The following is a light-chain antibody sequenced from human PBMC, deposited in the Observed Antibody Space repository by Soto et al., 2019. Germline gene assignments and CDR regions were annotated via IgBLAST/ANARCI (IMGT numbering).Light chain of an antibody. CDR2: GNT. CDR1: SSNIGRNY. CDR3: AAWDDSLRGYV. Sequence: QSVLSQPPSASGTPGQRVTISCSGSSSNIGRNYIYWYQQLPGTAPKLLIYGNTQRPSGVPDRFSGSKSSTSVSLAISGLRSEDEADYYCAAWDDSLRGYVFGTGTKLTVL. V-gene: IGLV1-47*02. J-gene: IGLJ1*01.